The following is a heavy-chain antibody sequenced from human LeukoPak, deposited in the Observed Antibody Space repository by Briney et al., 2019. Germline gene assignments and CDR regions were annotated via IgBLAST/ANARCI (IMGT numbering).Heavy chain of an antibody. V-gene: IGHV4-59*01. D-gene: IGHD3-22*01. CDR1: GGSISSYY. Sequence: PSETLSLTCTVSGGSISSYYWSWIRQPPGKGLEWIGYIHYSGSTNYNPSLKSRVTISVDTSKNQFSLKLSSVTAADTAVYYCARDTYYYDSSGYRYYYGMDVWGQGTTVTVSS. J-gene: IGHJ6*02. CDR3: ARDTYYYDSSGYRYYYGMDV. CDR2: IHYSGST.